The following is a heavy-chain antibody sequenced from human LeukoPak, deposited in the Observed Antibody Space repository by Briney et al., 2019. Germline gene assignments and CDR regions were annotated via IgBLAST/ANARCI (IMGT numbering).Heavy chain of an antibody. CDR3: AGYCSSTSGSIDY. CDR1: GFTFSSYA. CDR2: ISGSGGST. Sequence: GGSLRLSCAASGFTFSSYAMSWVRQAPGKGLEWVSAISGSGGSTYYADSVKGRFTISRDNSKNTLYLQMNSLRAEDTALYYCAGYCSSTSGSIDYWGQGTLVTVSS. D-gene: IGHD2-2*01. V-gene: IGHV3-23*01. J-gene: IGHJ4*02.